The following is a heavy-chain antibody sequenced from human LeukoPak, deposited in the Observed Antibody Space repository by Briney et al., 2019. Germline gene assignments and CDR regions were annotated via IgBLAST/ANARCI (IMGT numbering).Heavy chain of an antibody. CDR2: ISSSGSTI. V-gene: IGHV3-11*01. Sequence: PGGSLRLSCAASGFTFSDYYMGWIRQPPGKGLEWVSYISSSGSTIYYADSVKGRFTISRDNAKNSLYLQMNSLRAEDTAVYYCARWGYSGYYFDYWGQGTLVTVSS. CDR1: GFTFSDYY. J-gene: IGHJ4*02. D-gene: IGHD5-12*01. CDR3: ARWGYSGYYFDY.